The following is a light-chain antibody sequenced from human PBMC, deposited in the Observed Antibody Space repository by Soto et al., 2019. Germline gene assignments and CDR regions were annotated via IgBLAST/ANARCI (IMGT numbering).Light chain of an antibody. V-gene: IGLV1-47*02. CDR1: SSNIGSNF. Sequence: QPVLTQPPSASGTPGQRVTISCYGSSSNIGSNFVFWYQQFPGTAPKILIDSDDQRPSGVPDRVSGSKSGTSASLAISGLRSEDEADYYRSAWDDSLSAVVFGGGTQLTVL. CDR3: SAWDDSLSAVV. J-gene: IGLJ7*01. CDR2: SDD.